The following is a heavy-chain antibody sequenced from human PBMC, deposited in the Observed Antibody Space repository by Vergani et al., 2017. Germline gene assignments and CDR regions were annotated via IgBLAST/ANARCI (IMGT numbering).Heavy chain of an antibody. Sequence: EVQLVESGGGLVQPGGSLILSCAASGFTFSSYWMSWVRQAPGKGLEWVGRIKSKTDGGTTDYAAPVKGRFTISRDDSKNTLYLQMNSLKTEDTAVYYCTTFWRIVVVVAPKGDYYYMDVWGKGTTVTVSS. CDR2: IKSKTDGGTT. D-gene: IGHD2-15*01. CDR3: TTFWRIVVVVAPKGDYYYMDV. V-gene: IGHV3-15*01. CDR1: GFTFSSYW. J-gene: IGHJ6*03.